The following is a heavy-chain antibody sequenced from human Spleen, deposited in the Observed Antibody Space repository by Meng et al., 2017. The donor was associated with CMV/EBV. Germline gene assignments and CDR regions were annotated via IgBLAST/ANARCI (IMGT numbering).Heavy chain of an antibody. CDR1: GYTFTSYD. CDR2: MNPNSGNT. J-gene: IGHJ5*02. V-gene: IGHV1-8*01. Sequence: ASVTVSCQDSGYTFTSYDIYWVRQATGKGLQWMGWMNPNSGNTDYAQKFQGRVTLTRDTSISTAYMDLSGLTSEDTAVYYCARLPYYFDSSVYYPWGQGTLVTVSS. CDR3: ARLPYYFDSSVYYP. D-gene: IGHD3-22*01.